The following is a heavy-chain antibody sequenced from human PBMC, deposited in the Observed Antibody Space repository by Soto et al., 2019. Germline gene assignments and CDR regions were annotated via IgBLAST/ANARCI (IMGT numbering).Heavy chain of an antibody. Sequence: QVQLVQSGAEVKKPGASVKVSCKASGYTFTSYAMHWVRQAPGQRLEWMGWINAGNGNTKYSQKFPGRVTITRHTSASSAYMELSGLRSEDAAVGYCARADIVAWGQGPLVTVSS. CDR2: INAGNGNT. D-gene: IGHD2-15*01. J-gene: IGHJ5*02. CDR1: GYTFTSYA. V-gene: IGHV1-3*01. CDR3: ARADIVA.